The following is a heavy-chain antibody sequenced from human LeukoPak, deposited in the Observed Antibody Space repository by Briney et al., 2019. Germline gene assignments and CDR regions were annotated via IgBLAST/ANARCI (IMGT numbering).Heavy chain of an antibody. Sequence: GGSLRLSCAASGFTFSSYGMLWLRPAPGKALEGVAFIRYDGSNKYYADSVKGRFTISRDNSRNTPNLQMNSLRAEDTAVYYCAKGKKGLLFGRGVDFDDWGQGTLVTVSS. D-gene: IGHD3-10*01. CDR3: AKGKKGLLFGRGVDFDD. CDR1: GFTFSSYG. V-gene: IGHV3-30*02. CDR2: IRYDGSNK. J-gene: IGHJ4*02.